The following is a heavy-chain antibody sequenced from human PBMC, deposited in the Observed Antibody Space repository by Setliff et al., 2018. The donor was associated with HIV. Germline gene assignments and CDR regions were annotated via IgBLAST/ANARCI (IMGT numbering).Heavy chain of an antibody. CDR3: VRDYGSGTNFFYSMDV. CDR2: IYSDGTT. J-gene: IGHJ6*03. D-gene: IGHD3-10*01. Sequence: PGGSLRLSCAASGFSVSNYYMAWVRQAPGKGLEWVSTIYSDGTTYHADSVKGRFTLSRDNSKNTLFLQMNSLRPEDTAVYYCVRDYGSGTNFFYSMDVWGKGTTVTVSS. CDR1: GFSVSNYY. V-gene: IGHV3-66*02.